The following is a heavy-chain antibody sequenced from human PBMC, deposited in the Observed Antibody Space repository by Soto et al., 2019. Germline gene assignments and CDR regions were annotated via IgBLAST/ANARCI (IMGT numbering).Heavy chain of an antibody. D-gene: IGHD3-3*01. CDR1: GGSISSSNW. CDR3: ARGRTMSTQLHFDY. V-gene: IGHV4-4*02. CDR2: IFHSGST. Sequence: PSETLSLTCAVSGGSISSSNWWSWVRQPPGKGLEWIGEIFHSGSTNYKPSLMSRVTISVDKSKNQFSLKLSSVTAADTAVYYCARGRTMSTQLHFDYWGQGGLVTVSS. J-gene: IGHJ4*02.